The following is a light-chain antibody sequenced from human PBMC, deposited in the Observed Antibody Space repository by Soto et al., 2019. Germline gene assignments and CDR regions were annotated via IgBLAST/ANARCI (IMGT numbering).Light chain of an antibody. CDR1: QSVSSSY. CDR3: QQYGSSPSIT. J-gene: IGKJ5*01. Sequence: EIVLTQSPGTLSLSPGERATLSCKASQSVSSSYLAWYRRKPGQAPRLLIHGASSRATGIPDMFSGSGSGTDFTLTISRLETEDFAEYYCQQYGSSPSITFGQGTRLDIK. CDR2: GAS. V-gene: IGKV3-20*01.